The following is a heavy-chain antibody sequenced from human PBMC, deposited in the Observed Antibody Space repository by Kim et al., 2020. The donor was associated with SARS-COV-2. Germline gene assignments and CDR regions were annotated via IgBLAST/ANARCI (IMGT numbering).Heavy chain of an antibody. CDR3: AYPPITEAAARKGVDY. V-gene: IGHV3-23*01. Sequence: GGSLRLSCAASGFTFSSYAMSWVRQAPGKGLEWVSAISGSGGSTYYADSVKGRFTISRDNSKNTLYLQMNSLRAEGTAVYYCAYPPITEAAARKGVDYWGQGTLVTVSS. D-gene: IGHD6-13*01. CDR1: GFTFSSYA. J-gene: IGHJ4*02. CDR2: ISGSGGST.